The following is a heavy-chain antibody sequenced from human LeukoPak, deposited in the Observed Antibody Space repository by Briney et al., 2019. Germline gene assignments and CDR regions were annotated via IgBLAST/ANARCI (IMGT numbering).Heavy chain of an antibody. CDR3: ARDRGGDSFDI. J-gene: IGHJ3*02. CDR2: IHTSGNT. V-gene: IGHV4-61*02. CDR1: GGSVSSGNFY. D-gene: IGHD2-21*01. Sequence: TLSLTCTVSGGSVSSGNFYWTWIRQPAGNQLEWIGRIHTSGNTNHNPSLWSRVTISTDTSKNQFSLTLNFVTAADTAVYYCARDRGGDSFDIWGQGTTVTVSS.